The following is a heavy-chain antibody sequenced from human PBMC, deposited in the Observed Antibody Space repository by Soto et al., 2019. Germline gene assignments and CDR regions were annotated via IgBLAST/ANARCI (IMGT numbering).Heavy chain of an antibody. CDR1: GGSISSSSYY. J-gene: IGHJ4*02. V-gene: IGHV4-39*01. CDR2: IYYSGST. CDR3: ARRGYQNHDY. Sequence: PSETRSLTCTVSGGSISSSSYYWGWIRQPPGKGLEWVGSIYYSGSTYYNPSLKSRVTISVDTSKNQFSLKLSSVTAADTAVYYCARRGYQNHDYWGQGTLVTVS. D-gene: IGHD3-16*02.